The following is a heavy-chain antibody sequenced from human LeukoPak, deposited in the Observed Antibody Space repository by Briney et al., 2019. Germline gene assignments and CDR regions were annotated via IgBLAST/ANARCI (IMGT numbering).Heavy chain of an antibody. CDR2: TYYRSKWYN. CDR1: GDSVSSNSAA. Sequence: SQTLSLTFAISGDSVSSNSAAWSWIRQSPSRGLEWLGRTYYRSKWYNDYAVSVKSRITINPDTSGNQFSLQLNSVTPEDTAVYFCAREGDSGGHNYWGQGTLVTVSS. D-gene: IGHD2-15*01. J-gene: IGHJ4*02. CDR3: AREGDSGGHNY. V-gene: IGHV6-1*01.